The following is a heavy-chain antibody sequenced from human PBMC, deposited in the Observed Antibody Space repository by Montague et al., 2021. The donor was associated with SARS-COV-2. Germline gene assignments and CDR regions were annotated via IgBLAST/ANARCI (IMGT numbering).Heavy chain of an antibody. CDR3: ARDVGKGFSGYETEGGFYY. CDR1: GGSISSSNYF. Sequence: SETLSLTCTVSGGSISSSNYFWGWIRQPPGKGLEWIGCIYFGGGTYYNPSPKIRVTISVDTSKNQFSLKLTSVPAADTALYWCARDVGKGFSGYETEGGFYYWGQGNLVSVSS. D-gene: IGHD5-12*01. CDR2: IYFGGGT. J-gene: IGHJ4*02. V-gene: IGHV4-39*07.